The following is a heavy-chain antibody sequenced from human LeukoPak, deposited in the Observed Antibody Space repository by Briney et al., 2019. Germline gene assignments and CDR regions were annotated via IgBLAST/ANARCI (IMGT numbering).Heavy chain of an antibody. Sequence: GGSLPLSRAASGFTLSSYAMRWVRQAARKGREGVAAIYVSCCGTHLPHIVQGRFTISRDNSKNTLYLQMNSLGAEDTAVYYCAKDKFMGGGATFDYWGQGTLVTVSS. D-gene: IGHD2/OR15-2a*01. CDR2: IYVSCCGT. CDR3: AKDKFMGGGATFDY. CDR1: GFTLSSYA. V-gene: IGHV3-23*01. J-gene: IGHJ4*02.